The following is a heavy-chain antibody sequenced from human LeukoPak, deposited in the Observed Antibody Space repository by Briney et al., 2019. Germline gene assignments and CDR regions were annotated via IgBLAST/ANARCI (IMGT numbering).Heavy chain of an antibody. CDR1: GGSFSGYY. J-gene: IGHJ4*02. Sequence: PSETLSLTCAVYGGSFSGYYWSWIRQPPGKGLEWIGEINHSGSTNHNPSLKSRVTISVDTSKNQFSLKLSSVTAADTAVYYCARRAWGQYSSSWYYWGQGTLVTVSS. D-gene: IGHD6-13*01. CDR3: ARRAWGQYSSSWYY. V-gene: IGHV4-34*01. CDR2: INHSGST.